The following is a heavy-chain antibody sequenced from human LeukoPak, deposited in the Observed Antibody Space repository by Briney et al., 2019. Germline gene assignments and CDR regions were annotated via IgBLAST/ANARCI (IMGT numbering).Heavy chain of an antibody. V-gene: IGHV1-18*01. D-gene: IGHD3-9*01. CDR2: ISAYNGNT. CDR1: GYTFTSYG. J-gene: IGHJ6*02. CDR3: ARDVETGSYYYYGMDV. Sequence: GASVKVSCKASGYTFTSYGISWVRQAPGQGLEWMGWISAYNGNTNYAQKLQGRVTMTTDTSTSTAYMELRSLRSDDTAVYYCARDVETGSYYYYGMDVWGQGTTVTVSS.